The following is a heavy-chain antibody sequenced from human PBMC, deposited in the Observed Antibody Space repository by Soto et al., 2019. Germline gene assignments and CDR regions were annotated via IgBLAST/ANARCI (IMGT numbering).Heavy chain of an antibody. D-gene: IGHD6-25*01. Sequence: QVELQESGPRLVKSSGTLSLTCEVSSGSISTGNWWSWVRQPPGKGLEWIGEIYYTGATNYNPSLKSRVTMTMDKSKDQFSLILTSATAADTAVDYCARVFSSGSGWMYYFDFWGQGILVSVSS. CDR1: SGSISTGNW. J-gene: IGHJ4*02. CDR2: IYYTGAT. CDR3: ARVFSSGSGWMYYFDF. V-gene: IGHV4-4*02.